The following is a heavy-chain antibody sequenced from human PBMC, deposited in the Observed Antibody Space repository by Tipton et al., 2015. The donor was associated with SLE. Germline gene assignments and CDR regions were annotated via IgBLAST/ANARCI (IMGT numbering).Heavy chain of an antibody. J-gene: IGHJ4*02. CDR2: IYFSDSSI. V-gene: IGHV3-48*03. CDR1: GFKFSNFE. D-gene: IGHD4-23*01. CDR3: ARGGGLFRLLVVTTNPIFDY. Sequence: GSLRLSCTASGFKFSNFEMNWVRQAPGKGLEWISYIYFSDSSIYYADSVKGRFTVSRDNAKNSVYLQMNNLRAEDTATYYCARGGGLFRLLVVTTNPIFDYWGQGSLVTVAS.